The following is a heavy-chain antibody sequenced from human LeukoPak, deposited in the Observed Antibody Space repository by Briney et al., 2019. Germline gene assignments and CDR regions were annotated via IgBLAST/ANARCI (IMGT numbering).Heavy chain of an antibody. CDR3: ARDHGDYTHDYYGMDV. Sequence: KASGTLSLTCTVSGGSISSYYWSWIRQPPGKGLEWIGYIYYSGSTNYNPSLKSRVTISVDTSKNQFSLKLSSVTAADTAVYYCARDHGDYTHDYYGMDVWGQGTTVTVSS. D-gene: IGHD4-17*01. J-gene: IGHJ6*02. CDR2: IYYSGST. V-gene: IGHV4-59*01. CDR1: GGSISSYY.